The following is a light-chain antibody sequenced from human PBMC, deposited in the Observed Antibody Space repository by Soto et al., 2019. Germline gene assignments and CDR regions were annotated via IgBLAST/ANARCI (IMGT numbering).Light chain of an antibody. Sequence: EIVLTQSPATLSLSPGERATLSCRASQNVGNDLVWYHQKRGQAPRLLIYSASNRATGIPARFSGGGSGTALSLTISSLEPDDVAAYYCQQRCNWRPTFGGGTKVEIK. CDR3: QQRCNWRPT. J-gene: IGKJ4*01. CDR1: QNVGND. V-gene: IGKV3-11*01. CDR2: SAS.